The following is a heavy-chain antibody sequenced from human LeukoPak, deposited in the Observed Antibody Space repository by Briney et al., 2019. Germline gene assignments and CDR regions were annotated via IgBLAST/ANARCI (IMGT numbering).Heavy chain of an antibody. D-gene: IGHD6-13*01. CDR2: IYSGGST. V-gene: IGHV3-66*02. CDR3: ARGFGIAAAGTKFDY. CDR1: GFTVSSNY. Sequence: PGGSLRLSCAASGFTVSSNYMSWVRQAPGKGLEWVSVIYSGGSTYYADSVKGRFTISRDNSKNTLCLQMNSLRAEDTAVYYCARGFGIAAAGTKFDYWGQGTLVTVSS. J-gene: IGHJ4*02.